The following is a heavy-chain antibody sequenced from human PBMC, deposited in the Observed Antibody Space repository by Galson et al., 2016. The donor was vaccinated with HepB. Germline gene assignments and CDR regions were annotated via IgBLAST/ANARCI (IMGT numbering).Heavy chain of an antibody. Sequence: SLRLSCAASGFGFSDYYMSWIRQAPGKGLQWLSYISTTSGYTNYADSVKGRFSISRDNHKNSLYLQMDSLRAEDTAVYYCASVAGAVRSVYLGVRRQDALDVWGQGTMVTVFS. CDR3: ASVAGAVRSVYLGVRRQDALDV. J-gene: IGHJ3*01. CDR2: ISTTSGYT. CDR1: GFGFSDYY. V-gene: IGHV3-11*06. D-gene: IGHD1-20*01.